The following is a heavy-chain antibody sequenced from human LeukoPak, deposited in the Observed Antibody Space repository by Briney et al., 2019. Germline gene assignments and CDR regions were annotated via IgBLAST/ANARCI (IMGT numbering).Heavy chain of an antibody. V-gene: IGHV3-53*04. Sequence: GGSLRLSCAASGFTVSSNYMSWVRQAPGKGLEWVSVIYSGGSTYYADSVKGRFTSSRHNSKNTLYLQMNSLRAEDTAVYYCARDRAGYAGWFDPWGQGTLVTVSS. CDR1: GFTVSSNY. CDR3: ARDRAGYAGWFDP. CDR2: IYSGGST. J-gene: IGHJ5*02. D-gene: IGHD5-12*01.